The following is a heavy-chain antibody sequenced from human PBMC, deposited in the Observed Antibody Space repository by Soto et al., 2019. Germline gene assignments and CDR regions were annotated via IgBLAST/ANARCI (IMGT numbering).Heavy chain of an antibody. CDR2: INAGNGNT. J-gene: IGHJ3*02. CDR1: GYTFTSYA. V-gene: IGHV1-3*01. Sequence: ASVKVSCKASGYTFTSYAMHWVRQAPGQRLEWMGWINAGNGNTKYSQKFQGRVTITRDTSASTAYMELSRLRSDDTAVYYCARDQGRYCSGGSCFAIWGQGTMVTVSS. CDR3: ARDQGRYCSGGSCFAI. D-gene: IGHD2-15*01.